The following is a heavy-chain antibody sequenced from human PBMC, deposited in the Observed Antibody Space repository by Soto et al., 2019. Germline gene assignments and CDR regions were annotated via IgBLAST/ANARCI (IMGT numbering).Heavy chain of an antibody. J-gene: IGHJ6*02. CDR2: ISFDGTNT. D-gene: IGHD3-3*01. CDR1: GFTFRRYS. CDR3: ARVSLSGVVNYYYYGMDV. Sequence: VQLVESGGGVVQPGRSLRLSCAASGFTFRRYSMYWVRQAPGKGLEWVAVISFDGTNTYYADSVKGRFTISRDNSKNTLYLQMNSLRAEDTAVYYCARVSLSGVVNYYYYGMDVWGQGTTVTVSS. V-gene: IGHV3-30-3*01.